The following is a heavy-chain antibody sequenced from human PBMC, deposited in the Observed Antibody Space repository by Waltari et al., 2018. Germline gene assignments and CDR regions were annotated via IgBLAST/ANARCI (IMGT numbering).Heavy chain of an antibody. D-gene: IGHD4-4*01. J-gene: IGHJ4*02. CDR2: INPSGGSK. CDR3: ARALSDYTEVDY. V-gene: IGHV1-46*01. CDR1: GYTFTRYY. Sequence: QVQLVQSGAEVKKPGASVKVSCKASGYTFTRYYIHWVRQAPGQGLEWMGIINPSGGSKTYAQKFQGRVTMTRDTSTSTVYMEVNSLRCEDTAVYYCARALSDYTEVDYWGQGTLVTVSS.